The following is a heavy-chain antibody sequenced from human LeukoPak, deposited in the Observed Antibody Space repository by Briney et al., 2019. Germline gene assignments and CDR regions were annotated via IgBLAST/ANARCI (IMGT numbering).Heavy chain of an antibody. V-gene: IGHV5-51*01. Sequence: GESLKISCKGSGYIFTTYWIGWVRQMPGKGLEWMGIIYPGDSDTRYSPSFQGHVTISADSSSSTAYLQWSSLKTSDTAIYYCASRKKGMAKAGFDYWGQGTLVTVSS. CDR3: ASRKKGMAKAGFDY. J-gene: IGHJ4*02. CDR1: GYIFTTYW. CDR2: IYPGDSDT. D-gene: IGHD5-24*01.